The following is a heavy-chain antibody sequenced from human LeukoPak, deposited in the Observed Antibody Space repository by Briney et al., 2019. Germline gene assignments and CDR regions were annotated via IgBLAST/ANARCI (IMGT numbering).Heavy chain of an antibody. V-gene: IGHV3-23*01. J-gene: IGHJ4*02. CDR2: ISGSGDST. CDR3: AKEGSAWNYFDY. D-gene: IGHD3-10*01. CDR1: GFTFSSYA. Sequence: GGSLRLSCAASGFTFSSYAMSWVRQAPGKGLEWVSGISGSGDSTYYADSVKGRFTISRDNSKNTLYMQLNSLRVGDTAVYYCAKEGSAWNYFDYWGQGTLVTVSS.